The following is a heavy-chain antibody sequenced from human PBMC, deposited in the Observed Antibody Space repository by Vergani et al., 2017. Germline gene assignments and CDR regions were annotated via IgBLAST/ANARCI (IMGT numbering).Heavy chain of an antibody. CDR3: ASSRQLVRGWKFRYYYMDV. J-gene: IGHJ6*03. V-gene: IGHV3-21*01. CDR1: GFTFSSYS. D-gene: IGHD6-13*01. Sequence: EVQLVESGGGLVKPGGSLRLSCAASGFTFSSYSMNWVRQAPGKGLEWVSSISSSISYIYYADSVKGRFTISRDNAKNSPYLQMNSLRAEDTAVYYWASSRQLVRGWKFRYYYMDVWGKGTTVTVSS. CDR2: ISSSISYI.